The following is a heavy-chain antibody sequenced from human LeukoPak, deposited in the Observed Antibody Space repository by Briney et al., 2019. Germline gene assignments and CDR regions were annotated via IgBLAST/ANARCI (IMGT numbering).Heavy chain of an antibody. J-gene: IGHJ4*02. Sequence: SETLSLTCAVYGGSFSGYYWSWIRQPPGKGLEWIGEINHSGSTNYNPSLKSRDTISVDTSKNQFSLKLSSVTAADTAVYYCASGIEYSSSDYWGQGTLVTVSS. V-gene: IGHV4-34*01. D-gene: IGHD6-6*01. CDR2: INHSGST. CDR1: GGSFSGYY. CDR3: ASGIEYSSSDY.